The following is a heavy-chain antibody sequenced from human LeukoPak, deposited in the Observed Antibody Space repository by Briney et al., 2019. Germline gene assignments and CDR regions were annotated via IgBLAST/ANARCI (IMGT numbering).Heavy chain of an antibody. CDR2: IYSGGST. D-gene: IGHD1-26*01. CDR1: GFTVSSNY. J-gene: IGHJ4*02. V-gene: IGHV3-53*01. Sequence: GGSLRLSCAASGFTVSSNYMSWVRQAPGKGLEWVSVIYSGGSTYYADSVKGRFTISRDNSKNTLYLQMNSLRAEDTAVYYCARGGVVGATHTFDYWGQGTLVTVSS. CDR3: ARGGVVGATHTFDY.